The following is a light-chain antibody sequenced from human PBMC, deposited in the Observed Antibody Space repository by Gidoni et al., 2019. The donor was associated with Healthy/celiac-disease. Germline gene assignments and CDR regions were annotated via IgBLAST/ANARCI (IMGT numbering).Light chain of an antibody. Sequence: QSALTQPPSASGSPGQSVTISCTGTSSDVGGYNYVSCYQQHPGKAPKLMIYEVSKRPSGVPDRFSGSKSGNTASLTVSGLQAEDEADYYCSSYAGSNNFRVFGGGTKLT. CDR2: EVS. CDR1: SSDVGGYNY. CDR3: SSYAGSNNFRV. J-gene: IGLJ3*02. V-gene: IGLV2-8*01.